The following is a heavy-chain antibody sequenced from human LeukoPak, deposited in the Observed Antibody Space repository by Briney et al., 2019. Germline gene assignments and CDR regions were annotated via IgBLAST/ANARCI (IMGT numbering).Heavy chain of an antibody. CDR3: ARSPETYSSSSGGAFDI. D-gene: IGHD6-6*01. CDR2: IIPIFGTA. CDR1: GGTFSSYA. J-gene: IGHJ3*02. Sequence: SVKVSCKASGGTFSSYAISWVRQAPGQGLEWMGGIIPIFGTANYAQKFQGRVTITADESTSTAYMELSSLRSEDTAVYYCARSPETYSSSSGGAFDIWGQGTMVTVSS. V-gene: IGHV1-69*13.